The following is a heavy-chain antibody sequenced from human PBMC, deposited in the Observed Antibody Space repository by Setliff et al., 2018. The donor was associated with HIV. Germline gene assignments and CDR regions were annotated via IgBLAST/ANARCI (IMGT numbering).Heavy chain of an antibody. J-gene: IGHJ4*02. CDR2: IYYSGST. V-gene: IGHV4-59*01. CDR3: ARHYAPFHSGAYYFDL. CDR1: SDSISPYY. Sequence: SETLSLTCTVSSDSISPYYWSWIRQPPGRGLEWIGFIYYSGSTNYSPSLKSRVTISLDSSKDQFSLKLTSVTAADAAVYYCARHYAPFHSGAYYFDLWSQGTLVTVSS. D-gene: IGHD6-19*01.